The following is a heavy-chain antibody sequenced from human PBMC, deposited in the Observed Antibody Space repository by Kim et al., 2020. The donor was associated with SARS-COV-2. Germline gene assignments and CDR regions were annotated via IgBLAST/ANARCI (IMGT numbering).Heavy chain of an antibody. J-gene: IGHJ5*02. D-gene: IGHD3-3*01. Sequence: KSRVTMSVDPSKNQFSLKLSSVTAADTAVYYCARDLNEDFWSGILNWFDPWGQGTLVTVSS. V-gene: IGHV4-4*06. CDR3: ARDLNEDFWSGILNWFDP.